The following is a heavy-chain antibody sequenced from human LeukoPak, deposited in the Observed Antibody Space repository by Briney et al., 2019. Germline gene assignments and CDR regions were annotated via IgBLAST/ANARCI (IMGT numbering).Heavy chain of an antibody. Sequence: GESLKISCKGSGYSFTSYWIGWVRQMPGKGLEWMGIIYPGDSDTRYSPSFQGQVTISADKSISTAYLQWSSLKASDTAMYYCARHYHDSSGYYYPIDYWGQGTLVTVSS. D-gene: IGHD3-22*01. CDR1: GYSFTSYW. CDR2: IYPGDSDT. V-gene: IGHV5-51*01. J-gene: IGHJ4*02. CDR3: ARHYHDSSGYYYPIDY.